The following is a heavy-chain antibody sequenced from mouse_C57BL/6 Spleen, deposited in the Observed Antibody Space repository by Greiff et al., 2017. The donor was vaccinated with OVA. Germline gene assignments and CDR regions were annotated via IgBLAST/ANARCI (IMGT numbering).Heavy chain of an antibody. V-gene: IGHV5-4*03. CDR2: ISDGGSYT. D-gene: IGHD2-4*01. Sequence: EVKLVESGGGLVKPGGSLKLSCAASGFTFSSYAMSWVRQTPEKRLEWVATISDGGSYTYYPDNVKGRFTISRDNAKNNLYLQMSHLKSEDTAMYYCARPDYDYDGGAFDYWGQGTTLTVSS. J-gene: IGHJ2*01. CDR3: ARPDYDYDGGAFDY. CDR1: GFTFSSYA.